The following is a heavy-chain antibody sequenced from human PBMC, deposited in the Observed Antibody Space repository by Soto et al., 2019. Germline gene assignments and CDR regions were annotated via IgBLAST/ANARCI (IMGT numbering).Heavy chain of an antibody. CDR2: ISYDGSNK. Sequence: QVQLVESGGGVVQPGRYLRLSCAASGFTFSSYGMHWVRQAPGKGLEWVAVISYDGSNKYYADSVKGRFTISRDNSKNTLYLQMNSLRAEDTAVYYCAKEDRGVDYYMDVWGKGTTVTVSS. CDR3: AKEDRGVDYYMDV. D-gene: IGHD3-10*01. J-gene: IGHJ6*03. CDR1: GFTFSSYG. V-gene: IGHV3-30*18.